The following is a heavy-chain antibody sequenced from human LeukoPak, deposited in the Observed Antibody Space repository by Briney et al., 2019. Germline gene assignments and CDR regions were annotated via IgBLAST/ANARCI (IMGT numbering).Heavy chain of an antibody. Sequence: TGGSLRLFCAASGFNFTTYSMNWVRQAPGKGLEWVSHIGSSGRTMFYTDSVKGRFTISRDNAKNSLFLQMNSLRDEDTAVYYCARDGGYSYGYILLIDHWGQGTLVTVSS. CDR3: ARDGGYSYGYILLIDH. CDR2: IGSSGRTM. V-gene: IGHV3-48*02. D-gene: IGHD5-18*01. CDR1: GFNFTTYS. J-gene: IGHJ4*02.